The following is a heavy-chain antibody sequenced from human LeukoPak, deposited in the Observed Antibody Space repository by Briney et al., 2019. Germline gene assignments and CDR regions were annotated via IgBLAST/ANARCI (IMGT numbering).Heavy chain of an antibody. CDR3: ARETRNYYDSIGYYLFDY. D-gene: IGHD3-22*01. V-gene: IGHV4-38-2*02. J-gene: IGHJ4*02. CDR1: GYTISSGYY. Sequence: SETLSLTCTVSGYTISSGYYWGWIRQTPGKGLEWIGSFYYRGNTYYNPSLKSRVTVSVDTSKNQFSLKLSSATAADTAIYYCARETRNYYDSIGYYLFDYWGQGTLVTVSS. CDR2: FYYRGNT.